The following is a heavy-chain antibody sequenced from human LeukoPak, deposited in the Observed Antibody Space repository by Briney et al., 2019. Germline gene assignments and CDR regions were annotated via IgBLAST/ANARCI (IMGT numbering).Heavy chain of an antibody. CDR2: IRYDGSNK. V-gene: IGHV3-30*02. J-gene: IGHJ4*02. D-gene: IGHD6-13*01. Sequence: GGSLRLSCAASGFTFSSYGMHWVRQAPGKGLEWVAFIRYDGSNKYYADSVKGRFTISRDNSKNTLYLQMNSLRAEDTAVYYCAKDTTWGEKVAAAGTFGYWGQGTLVTVSS. CDR1: GFTFSSYG. CDR3: AKDTTWGEKVAAAGTFGY.